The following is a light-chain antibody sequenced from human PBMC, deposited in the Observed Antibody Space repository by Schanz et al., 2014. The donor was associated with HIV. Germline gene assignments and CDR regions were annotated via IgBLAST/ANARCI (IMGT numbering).Light chain of an antibody. CDR2: QAS. Sequence: DIRMTQSPSTLSASVGDRVTITCRASQSISGRLAWYQQKPGKAPKRLIYQASRLGSGVPSTFSGSGSGTXFSLTISSLQPXXXXXXYCQQHNEFPFTFGQGTRLEIK. V-gene: IGKV1-5*03. CDR3: QQHNEFPFT. J-gene: IGKJ2*01. CDR1: QSISGR.